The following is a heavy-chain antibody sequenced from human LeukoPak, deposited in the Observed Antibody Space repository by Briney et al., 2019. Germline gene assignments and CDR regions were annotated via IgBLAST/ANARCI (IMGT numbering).Heavy chain of an antibody. CDR3: ARVKGITMVRGVISDWFDP. J-gene: IGHJ5*02. V-gene: IGHV4-4*07. CDR1: GGSISSYY. D-gene: IGHD3-10*01. CDR2: IYTSGST. Sequence: SETLSLTRTVSGGSISSYYWSWIRQPAGKGLEWIGRIYTSGSTNYNPSLKSRVTMSVDTSKNQFSLKLSSVTAADTAVYYCARVKGITMVRGVISDWFDPWGQGTLVTVSS.